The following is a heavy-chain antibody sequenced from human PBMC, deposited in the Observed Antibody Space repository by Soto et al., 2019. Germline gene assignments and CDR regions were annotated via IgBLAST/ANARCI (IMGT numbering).Heavy chain of an antibody. Sequence: PSETLSLTCTVYGGSFSGYYWSWIRQPPGKGLEWIGEINHSGSTNYNPSLKSRVTISVDTSKNQFSLKLSSVTAADTAVYYCAREPTYSSSWYSPRWGFDYWGQGTLVTVSS. CDR3: AREPTYSSSWYSPRWGFDY. V-gene: IGHV4-34*01. CDR2: INHSGST. D-gene: IGHD6-13*01. CDR1: GGSFSGYY. J-gene: IGHJ4*02.